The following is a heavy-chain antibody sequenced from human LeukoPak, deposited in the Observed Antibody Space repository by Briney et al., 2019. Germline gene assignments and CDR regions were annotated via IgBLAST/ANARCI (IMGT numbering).Heavy chain of an antibody. D-gene: IGHD6-19*01. Sequence: SETLSLTCTVSGGSISDYYWSWMRQPPGKGLEWIGEINHSGSTNYNPSLKSRVTISVDTSKNQFSLKLSSVTAADTAVYYCASGGKGGYPYSSGWYGRVDYWGQGTLVTVSS. J-gene: IGHJ4*02. CDR1: GGSISDYY. V-gene: IGHV4-34*01. CDR3: ASGGKGGYPYSSGWYGRVDY. CDR2: INHSGST.